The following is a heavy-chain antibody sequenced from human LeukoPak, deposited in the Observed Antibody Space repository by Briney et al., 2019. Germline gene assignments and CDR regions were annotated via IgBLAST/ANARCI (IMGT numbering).Heavy chain of an antibody. CDR3: AKPHSSQGVTTLYLFDC. Sequence: ASVKVSCKASGYTFTNYAMHWVRQAPGQRLEWMGWINGGNGDTKYSQKFQGRVTITRVTSASTAYMELSSLRSEDTAVYYCAKPHSSQGVTTLYLFDCWGQGTLVTVSS. CDR1: GYTFTNYA. V-gene: IGHV1-3*01. J-gene: IGHJ4*02. D-gene: IGHD2-21*02. CDR2: INGGNGDT.